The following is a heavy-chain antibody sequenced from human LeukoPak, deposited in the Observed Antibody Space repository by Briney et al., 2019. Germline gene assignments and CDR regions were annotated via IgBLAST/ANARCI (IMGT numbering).Heavy chain of an antibody. CDR1: GFTFSSYG. Sequence: PGGSLRLSCAASGFTFSSYGMHWVRQAPGKGLEWVAVIWYDGSNKYYADSVKGRFTISRDNSKNTPYLQMNSLRAEDTAVYYCARGQLATYYFDYWGQGTLVTVSS. V-gene: IGHV3-33*01. CDR2: IWYDGSNK. J-gene: IGHJ4*02. CDR3: ARGQLATYYFDY. D-gene: IGHD6-6*01.